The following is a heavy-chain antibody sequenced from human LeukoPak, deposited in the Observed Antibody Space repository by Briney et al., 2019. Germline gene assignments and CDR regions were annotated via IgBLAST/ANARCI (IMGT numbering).Heavy chain of an antibody. CDR1: GFTFSDYY. V-gene: IGHV3-11*01. D-gene: IGHD2-2*01. J-gene: IGHJ3*02. CDR3: ARDGKDIVVVPAAHQQKEDPFDI. Sequence: GGSLRLSCAASGFTFSDYYMSWIRQAPGKGLEWVSYISSSGSTIYYADSVKGRFTISRDNAKNSLYLQMNSLRAEDTAVYYCARDGKDIVVVPAAHQQKEDPFDIWGQGTMVTVSS. CDR2: ISSSGSTI.